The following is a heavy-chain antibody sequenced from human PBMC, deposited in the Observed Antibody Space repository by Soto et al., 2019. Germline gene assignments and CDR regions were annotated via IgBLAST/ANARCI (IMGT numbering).Heavy chain of an antibody. Sequence: PGGSLRLSCAASGFTFSRYAMSWVRQAPGKGLEWVSAISGSGGSTYYADSVKGRFTISRDNSKNTLYLQMNSLRAEDTAVYYCAKDGGIVATIMSYYYGMDVWGQGTTVTVSS. CDR2: ISGSGGST. CDR3: AKDGGIVATIMSYYYGMDV. CDR1: GFTFSRYA. V-gene: IGHV3-23*01. D-gene: IGHD5-12*01. J-gene: IGHJ6*02.